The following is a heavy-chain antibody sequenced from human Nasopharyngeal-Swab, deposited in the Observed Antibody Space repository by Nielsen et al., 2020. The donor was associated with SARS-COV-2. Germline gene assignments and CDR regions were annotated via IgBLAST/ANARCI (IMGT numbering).Heavy chain of an antibody. J-gene: IGHJ6*02. CDR1: GGSISSSSYY. CDR3: ASGGVGLTYDFWSGPDYYGMDV. V-gene: IGHV4-39*07. D-gene: IGHD3-3*01. CDR2: IYYSGST. Sequence: ESLKISCTVSGGSISSSSYYWGWIRQPPGKGLEWIGSIYYSGSTYYNPSLKSRVTISVDTSKNQFSLKLSSVTAADTAVYYCASGGVGLTYDFWSGPDYYGMDVWGQGTTVTVSS.